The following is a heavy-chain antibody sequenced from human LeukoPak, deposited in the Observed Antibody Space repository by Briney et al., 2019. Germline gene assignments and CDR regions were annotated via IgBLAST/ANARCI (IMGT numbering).Heavy chain of an antibody. J-gene: IGHJ4*02. V-gene: IGHV4-39*01. CDR2: IYYSGTT. D-gene: IGHD2/OR15-2a*01. Sequence: SETLSLTCTVSGGSISNTNYYWGWIRQPPGKGLEWIGTIYYSGTTYSNSSLKSRVTISVDTSTNQFSLKVRSVTAADTAVYYCARRLHFYALFDYWGQGTLVTVSS. CDR1: GGSISNTNYY. CDR3: ARRLHFYALFDY.